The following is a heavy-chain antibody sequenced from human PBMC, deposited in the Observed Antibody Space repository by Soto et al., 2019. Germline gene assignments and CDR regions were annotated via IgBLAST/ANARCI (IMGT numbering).Heavy chain of an antibody. V-gene: IGHV4-4*07. Sequence: QVQLQESGPGLVKPSETLSLLCTVSGGSTSDSYWSWIRQTAAKRRELIGRIHSSGSHYDNPSLRSRVDMSLDRSHNQISLELRSVTVADTATYYCVKNVAAVGPDWFGPWGQGPHVTVS. J-gene: IGHJ5*02. D-gene: IGHD6-13*01. CDR3: VKNVAAVGPDWFGP. CDR1: GGSTSDSY. CDR2: IHSSGSH.